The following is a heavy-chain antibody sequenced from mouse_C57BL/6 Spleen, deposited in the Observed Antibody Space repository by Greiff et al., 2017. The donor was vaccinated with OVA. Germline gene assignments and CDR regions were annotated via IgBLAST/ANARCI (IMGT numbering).Heavy chain of an antibody. Sequence: QVQLQQSGPELVKPGASVKISCKASGYAFSSSWMNWVKQRPGKGLEWIGRIYPGDGDTNYNGKFKGKATLTADKSSSTAYMQLSSLTSEDSAVYFCADSSGPMDYWGQGTSVTVSS. D-gene: IGHD3-2*02. J-gene: IGHJ4*01. CDR2: IYPGDGDT. V-gene: IGHV1-82*01. CDR3: ADSSGPMDY. CDR1: GYAFSSSW.